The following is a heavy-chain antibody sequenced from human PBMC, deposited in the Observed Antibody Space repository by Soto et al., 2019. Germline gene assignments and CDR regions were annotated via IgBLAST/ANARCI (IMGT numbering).Heavy chain of an antibody. CDR3: TFFAPTVTTLS. V-gene: IGHV3-30*19. Sequence: QPGGSLRLSCAASGFTFSSYGMHWVRQAPGKGLEWVAVISYDGSNKYYADSVKGRFTISRDNSKNTLYLQMNSLRAEDTGVDYFTFFAPTVTTLSWGQGTLVTVSS. CDR1: GFTFSSYG. CDR2: ISYDGSNK. J-gene: IGHJ4*02. D-gene: IGHD4-17*01.